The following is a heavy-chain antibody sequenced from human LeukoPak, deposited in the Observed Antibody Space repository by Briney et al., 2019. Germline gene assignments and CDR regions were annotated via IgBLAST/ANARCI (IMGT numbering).Heavy chain of an antibody. V-gene: IGHV3-23*01. D-gene: IGHD6-19*01. Sequence: GGSLRLSCAASGFTFSSYAMSWVRQAPGKGLEWVSAISSSGSTTNYADSVKGRFTISRDNSKNTLYLQMNSLRVEDTAVYYCTTEGYSSGPIDYWGQGTLVTVSS. J-gene: IGHJ4*02. CDR3: TTEGYSSGPIDY. CDR1: GFTFSSYA. CDR2: ISSSGSTT.